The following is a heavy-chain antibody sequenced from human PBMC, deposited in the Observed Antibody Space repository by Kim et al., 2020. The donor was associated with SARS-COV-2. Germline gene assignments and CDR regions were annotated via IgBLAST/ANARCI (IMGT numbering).Heavy chain of an antibody. V-gene: IGHV3-48*02. CDR3: ARGLYYYGSGSYLDY. CDR2: ISSSSSTI. Sequence: GGSLRLSCAASGFTFSSYSMNWVRQAPGKGLEWVSYISSSSSTIYYADSVKGRFTISRDNAKNSLYLQMNSLRDEDTAVYYCARGLYYYGSGSYLDYWGQGTLVTVSS. CDR1: GFTFSSYS. D-gene: IGHD3-10*01. J-gene: IGHJ4*02.